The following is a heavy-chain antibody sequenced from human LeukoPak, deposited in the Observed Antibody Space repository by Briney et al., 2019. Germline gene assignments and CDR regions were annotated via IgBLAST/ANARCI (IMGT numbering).Heavy chain of an antibody. CDR3: ARAGYCSGGSCYSRYYYYYYMDV. CDR2: ISAYNGNT. CDR1: GYTFTSYG. D-gene: IGHD2-15*01. Sequence: GASVKVSCKASGYTFTSYGISWVRQAPGQGLEWMGWISAYNGNTNYAQKLQGRVTMTTDTSTSTAYMELRSLRSDDTAVYYCARAGYCSGGSCYSRYYYYYYMDVWGKGTTVTVSS. V-gene: IGHV1-18*01. J-gene: IGHJ6*03.